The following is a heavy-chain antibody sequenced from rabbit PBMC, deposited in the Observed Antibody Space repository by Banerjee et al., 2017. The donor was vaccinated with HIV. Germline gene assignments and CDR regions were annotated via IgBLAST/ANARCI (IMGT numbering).Heavy chain of an antibody. Sequence: QEQLEESGGDLVKPGASLTLTCTASGFSFSSGYDMSWVRQAPGKGLEWIGYIYRSGSTYYASWAKGRFTISKTSSTTMTLQMTSLTAADTATYFCARDSDGYATYYYGLDLWGQGTLVTVS. CDR1: GFSFSSGYD. J-gene: IGHJ3*01. V-gene: IGHV1S45*01. CDR2: IYRSGST. CDR3: ARDSDGYATYYYGLDL. D-gene: IGHD6-1*01.